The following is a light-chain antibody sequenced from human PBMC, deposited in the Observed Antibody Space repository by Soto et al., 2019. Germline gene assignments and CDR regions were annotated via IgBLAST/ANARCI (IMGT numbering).Light chain of an antibody. CDR3: QQSYSPPPIT. J-gene: IGKJ5*01. Sequence: DIQMTQSPSSLSASVGDRVTITCRASQSISSYLNWYQQKPGKAPKLLIYAASSLQSGVPSRFSGSGSGTDFTLTISSLQPEDFATYYCQQSYSPPPITFGQRTRLEIK. CDR1: QSISSY. V-gene: IGKV1-39*01. CDR2: AAS.